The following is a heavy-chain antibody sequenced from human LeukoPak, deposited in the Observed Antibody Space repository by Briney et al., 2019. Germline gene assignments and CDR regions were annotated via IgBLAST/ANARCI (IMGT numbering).Heavy chain of an antibody. V-gene: IGHV4-34*01. Sequence: PSETLSVTCAVYGGSFSGYYWSWIRQPPGKGLEWIGEINHSGSTNYNPSLKSRVTISVDTSKNQFSLKLSSVTAADTAVYYCARARIAAAGISWFDPWGQGTLVTVSS. CDR1: GGSFSGYY. J-gene: IGHJ5*02. CDR2: INHSGST. D-gene: IGHD6-13*01. CDR3: ARARIAAAGISWFDP.